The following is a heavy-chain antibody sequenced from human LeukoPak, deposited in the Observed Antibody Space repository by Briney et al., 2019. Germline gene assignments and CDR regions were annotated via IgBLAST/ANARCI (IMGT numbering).Heavy chain of an antibody. V-gene: IGHV4-39*01. CDR3: ARHFAATRAIIQLWSYFDY. CDR2: IYYSGST. D-gene: IGHD5-18*01. CDR1: GGSISSSSYY. J-gene: IGHJ4*02. Sequence: PSETLSLTCTVPGGSISSSSYYWGWIRQPPGKGLEWIGSIYYSGSTYYNPSLKSRVTISVDTSKNQFSLKLSSVTAADTAVYYCARHFAATRAIIQLWSYFDYWGQGTLVTVSS.